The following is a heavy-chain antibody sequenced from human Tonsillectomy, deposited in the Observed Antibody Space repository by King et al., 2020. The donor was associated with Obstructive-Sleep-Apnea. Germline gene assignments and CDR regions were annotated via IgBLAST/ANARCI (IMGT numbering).Heavy chain of an antibody. CDR3: ATSWSGYYYFDY. J-gene: IGHJ4*02. CDR2: IEGDGDST. D-gene: IGHD3-3*01. CDR1: GFTFNNYV. Sequence: QLVQSGGALVQPGGSLRLSCAASGFTFNNYVMTWVRQAPGKGLEWVSSIEGDGDSTYSADSVKGRFTISRDNSKNTLNLQMNRVRAEDTAIYYCATSWSGYYYFDYWGQGSLVTVSS. V-gene: IGHV3-23*04.